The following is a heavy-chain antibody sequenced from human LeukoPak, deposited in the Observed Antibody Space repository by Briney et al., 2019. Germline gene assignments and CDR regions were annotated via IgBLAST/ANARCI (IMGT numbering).Heavy chain of an antibody. J-gene: IGHJ3*02. CDR1: GFTFSSYA. D-gene: IGHD1-14*01. CDR2: ISYDGSNK. CDR3: ARVPEDAYAFDI. V-gene: IGHV3-30*14. Sequence: GGSLRLSCAASGFTFSSYAMHWVRQAPGKGLEWVAVISYDGSNKYYADSVKGRFTISRDNSKNTLYLQMNSLRAEDTAVYYCARVPEDAYAFDIWGQGTMVTVSS.